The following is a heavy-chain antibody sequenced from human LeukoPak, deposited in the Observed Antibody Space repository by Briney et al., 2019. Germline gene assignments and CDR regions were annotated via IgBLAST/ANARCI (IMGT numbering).Heavy chain of an antibody. CDR3: ARDFHRRYYDSSGYNAFDI. V-gene: IGHV3-7*01. J-gene: IGHJ3*02. Sequence: GSLTLSCAASGFTFSRYWMSWVRQAPGKGLEWVANIKQDGSEKYYVDSVKGRFTISRDNAKNSLYLQMNSLRAEDTAVYYCARDFHRRYYDSSGYNAFDIWGQGTMVTVSS. CDR2: IKQDGSEK. CDR1: GFTFSRYW. D-gene: IGHD3-22*01.